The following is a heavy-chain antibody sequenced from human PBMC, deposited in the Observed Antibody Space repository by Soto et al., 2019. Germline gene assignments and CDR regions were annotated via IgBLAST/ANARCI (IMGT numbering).Heavy chain of an antibody. CDR1: GYTFTSYA. CDR3: ARVEYIAAAGIEYYFDY. Sequence: GASVKVSCKASGYTFTSYAMHWARQAPGQRHEWMGWINAGNGNTKYSQKFQGRVAITRDTSASTAYMELSSLRSEDTAVYYCARVEYIAAAGIEYYFDYWGQGTLVTVSS. V-gene: IGHV1-3*01. J-gene: IGHJ4*02. CDR2: INAGNGNT. D-gene: IGHD6-13*01.